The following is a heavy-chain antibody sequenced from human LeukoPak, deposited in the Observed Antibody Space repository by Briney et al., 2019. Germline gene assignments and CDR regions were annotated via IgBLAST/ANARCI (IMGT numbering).Heavy chain of an antibody. CDR2: INTNTGNP. D-gene: IGHD1-26*01. Sequence: ASVKVCCKASGYTFTSYAMNWVRQAPGQGLEWMGWINTNTGNPTYAQGFTGRFVFSLDTSVSTAYLQISSLKAEDTAVYYCARAWELPNKAVDFDYWGQGTLVTVSS. V-gene: IGHV7-4-1*02. CDR3: ARAWELPNKAVDFDY. CDR1: GYTFTSYA. J-gene: IGHJ4*02.